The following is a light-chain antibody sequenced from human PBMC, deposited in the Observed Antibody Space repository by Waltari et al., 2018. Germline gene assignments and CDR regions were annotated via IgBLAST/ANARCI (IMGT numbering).Light chain of an antibody. CDR2: GES. V-gene: IGLV2-11*01. J-gene: IGLJ3*02. Sequence: QSVPTQPPSVSGSPGQSVTISCTGTSRDIGIYNYVSWYQQYPGRVPKLLLYGESNRASGVSGRFSGSKSGNTASLTISGLQAEDEADYYCCSFTATYTWVFGGGTRLTVL. CDR1: SRDIGIYNY. CDR3: CSFTATYTWV.